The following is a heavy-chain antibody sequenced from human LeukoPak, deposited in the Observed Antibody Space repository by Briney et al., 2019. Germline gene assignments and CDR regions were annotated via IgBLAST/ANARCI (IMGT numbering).Heavy chain of an antibody. J-gene: IGHJ4*02. D-gene: IGHD1-7*01. V-gene: IGHV4-4*07. CDR3: ARDRSRTFDY. Sequence: SETLSLTCTVSGDSITIDYRSWIRQPAGKGLEWIGRLHNSGTTKYNSSLESRVTMSLDTSKNQFSLKVTSVTAADTAVYYCARDRSRTFDYWGQGILVTVSP. CDR2: LHNSGTT. CDR1: GDSITIDY.